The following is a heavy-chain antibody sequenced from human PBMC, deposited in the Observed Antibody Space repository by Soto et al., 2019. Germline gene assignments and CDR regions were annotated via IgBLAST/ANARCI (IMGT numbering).Heavy chain of an antibody. D-gene: IGHD2-8*01. CDR2: IWYDGSVK. Sequence: QVQVVESGGGVVQPGGSLRLSCEASGITFSSYGMHWVRQAPGKGLEWVAVIWYDGSVKHHADSVKGRFAISRDNSKNTLYLQMNSLRVEDTAVYYCARAAIQYAEQVGCFDPWGQGSLVTFSS. J-gene: IGHJ5*02. CDR3: ARAAIQYAEQVGCFDP. CDR1: GITFSSYG. V-gene: IGHV3-33*01.